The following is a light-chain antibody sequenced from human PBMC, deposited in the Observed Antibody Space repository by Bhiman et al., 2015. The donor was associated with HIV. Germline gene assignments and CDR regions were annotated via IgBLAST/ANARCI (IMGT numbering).Light chain of an antibody. CDR2: DVT. V-gene: IGLV2-23*02. J-gene: IGLJ2*01. CDR1: TSDVGTYNY. Sequence: SALTQPASVSGSPGQSITISCTGTTSDVGTYNYVSWYQQHPGKAPKLIIYDVTKRPSGVSNRFSGSKSGNTASLTISGLQAEDEGDYYCCSYAGTITYVVFGGGTKLSVL. CDR3: CSYAGTITYVV.